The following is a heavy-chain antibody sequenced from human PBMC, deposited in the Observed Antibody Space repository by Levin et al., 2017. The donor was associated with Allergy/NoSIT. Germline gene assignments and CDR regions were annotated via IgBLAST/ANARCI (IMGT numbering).Heavy chain of an antibody. J-gene: IGHJ4*02. Sequence: GGSLRLSCAASEFTVKDYEFNWVRQAPGKGLEWISYLGSIGIGSTTYYVDSVKGRFTISRDDAKNSLYLQMNNLRREDTAFSFCAMVGSYLTIGLDYWGQGTLVTVSS. D-gene: IGHD3-10*01. CDR1: EFTVKDYE. CDR2: LGSIGIGSTT. CDR3: AMVGSYLTIGLDY. V-gene: IGHV3-48*03.